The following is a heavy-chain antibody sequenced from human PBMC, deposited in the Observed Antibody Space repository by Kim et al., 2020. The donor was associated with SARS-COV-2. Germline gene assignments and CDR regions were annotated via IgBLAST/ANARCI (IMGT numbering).Heavy chain of an antibody. CDR1: GYTFTDYH. CDR3: ARSSLLDFDY. V-gene: IGHV1-2*06. CDR2: LSANSGGT. D-gene: IGHD2-15*01. Sequence: ASVKVSCKASGYTFTDYHIHWVRQAPGQGLEWMGRLSANSGGTNYAQRFQGRVTMTRDTSISTVYLEMTRLRSDDTAVYYCARSSLLDFDYWRQGTLVTV. J-gene: IGHJ4*02.